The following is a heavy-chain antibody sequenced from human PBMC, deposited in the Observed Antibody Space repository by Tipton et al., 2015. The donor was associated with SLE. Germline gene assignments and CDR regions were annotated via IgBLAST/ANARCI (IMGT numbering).Heavy chain of an antibody. D-gene: IGHD3-3*01. J-gene: IGHJ4*02. CDR3: ARHKLGFSWSYFDS. V-gene: IGHV4-31*03. Sequence: TLSLTCTVSGGSISVSSYYWSWIRQHPGKGLEWIGYIYYSGSTYYNPSFKSRVTISVDTSKNQFSLKLSSVTAADTALYYCARHKLGFSWSYFDSWGQGTLVTVSS. CDR1: GGSISVSSYY. CDR2: IYYSGST.